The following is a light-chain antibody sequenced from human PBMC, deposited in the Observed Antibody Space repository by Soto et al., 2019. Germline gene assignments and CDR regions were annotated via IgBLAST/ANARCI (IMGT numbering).Light chain of an antibody. CDR1: SSDVGGYNY. CDR3: CSYVGSYTSP. CDR2: DVS. V-gene: IGLV2-11*01. Sequence: QSALTQPRSVSGSPGQSVTISCTGTSSDVGGYNYVSWYQQHPGKAPKLMIYDVSKRPSGVPDRFSGSKSGNTASLTISGLRAEDEADYYCCSYVGSYTSPFGTGTKLTVL. J-gene: IGLJ1*01.